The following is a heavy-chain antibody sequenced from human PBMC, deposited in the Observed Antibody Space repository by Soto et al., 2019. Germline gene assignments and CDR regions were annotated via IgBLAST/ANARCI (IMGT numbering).Heavy chain of an antibody. Sequence: EVQLVESGGGLVQPGGSPRLSCVASGIPVSSNYMTWVRQAPGKGLEWVSVLHSGGDTYYANSVKGRFTISRHDSKNTLFLQMNSLTAEDTAVYYCARDGPYYYASRMDVWGQGTTVTVSS. J-gene: IGHJ6*02. CDR3: ARDGPYYYASRMDV. D-gene: IGHD3-10*01. V-gene: IGHV3-53*04. CDR2: LHSGGDT. CDR1: GIPVSSNY.